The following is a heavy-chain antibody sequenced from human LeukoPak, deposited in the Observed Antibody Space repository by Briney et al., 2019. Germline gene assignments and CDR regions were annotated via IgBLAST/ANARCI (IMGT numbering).Heavy chain of an antibody. V-gene: IGHV3-7*01. J-gene: IGHJ4*02. Sequence: GGSLRLSCAASGFTFSSYWMSWVRQAPGKGLEWVANIREDGSEKYYVDSVKGQFTISRDNAKNSLFLQMDSLRAEDTAVYYCARDLAGHYYGSGSSFDYWGQGTLVTVSS. CDR1: GFTFSSYW. CDR2: IREDGSEK. D-gene: IGHD3-10*01. CDR3: ARDLAGHYYGSGSSFDY.